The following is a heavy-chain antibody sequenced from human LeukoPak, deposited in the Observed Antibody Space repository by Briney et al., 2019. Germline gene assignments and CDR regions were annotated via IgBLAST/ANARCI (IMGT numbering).Heavy chain of an antibody. J-gene: IGHJ4*02. V-gene: IGHV3-53*01. CDR2: IYSGGST. CDR1: GFTVSSNY. Sequence: PGGSLRLSCAASGFTVSSNYMSWVRQAPGKGLEWVSVIYSGGSTYYADSVKGRFTISRDNSKNTLYLRMNSLRAEDTAVYYCAANPRSTAYYFDYWGQGTLVTVSS. D-gene: IGHD2-2*01. CDR3: AANPRSTAYYFDY.